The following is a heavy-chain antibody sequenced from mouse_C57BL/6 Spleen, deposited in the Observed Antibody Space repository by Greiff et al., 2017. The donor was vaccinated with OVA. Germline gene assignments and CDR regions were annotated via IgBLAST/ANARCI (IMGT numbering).Heavy chain of an antibody. CDR3: ARHGSSPFDY. D-gene: IGHD1-1*01. CDR2: IHPNSGST. Sequence: QVQLQQPGAELVKPGASVKLSCKASGYTFTSYWMHWVKQRPGQGLEWIGMIHPNSGSTNYNEKFKSKATLTVDKSSSTAYMQRSSLTSEDSAVYYCARHGSSPFDYWGQGTTLTVSS. J-gene: IGHJ2*01. V-gene: IGHV1-64*01. CDR1: GYTFTSYW.